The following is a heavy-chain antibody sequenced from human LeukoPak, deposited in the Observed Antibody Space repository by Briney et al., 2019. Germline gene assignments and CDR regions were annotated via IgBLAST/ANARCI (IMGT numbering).Heavy chain of an antibody. V-gene: IGHV4-31*03. D-gene: IGHD6-19*01. CDR1: GGSISSGGYY. CDR3: ARLSSRWYFSPDY. CDR2: IYYSGST. J-gene: IGHJ4*02. Sequence: PSQTLSLTCTVSGGSISSGGYYWSWIRQHPGKGLEWIGYIYYSGSTYYNPSLKRRVTISVDTSKNQFSLNLSSVTAADMAVYYCARLSSRWYFSPDYWGQGTLVTVSS.